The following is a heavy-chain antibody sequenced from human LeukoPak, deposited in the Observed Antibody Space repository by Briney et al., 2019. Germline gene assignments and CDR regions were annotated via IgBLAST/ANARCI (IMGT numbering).Heavy chain of an antibody. D-gene: IGHD2/OR15-2a*01. CDR3: ARGFTLFDP. CDR1: GGSISSYY. CDR2: IYYSGST. Sequence: SETLSLTCTVSGGSISSYYWSWIRQPPGKGLEWIGYIYYSGSTNFNPSLKSRVTISVDTSKNQFYLKLSSVTAADTALYYCARGFTLFDPWGQGTLVTVSS. J-gene: IGHJ5*02. V-gene: IGHV4-59*01.